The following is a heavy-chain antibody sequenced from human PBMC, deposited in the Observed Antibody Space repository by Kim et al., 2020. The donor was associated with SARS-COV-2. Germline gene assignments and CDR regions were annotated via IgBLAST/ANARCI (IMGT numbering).Heavy chain of an antibody. V-gene: IGHV4-59*01. CDR3: ARVDYGDYVYGMDV. D-gene: IGHD4-17*01. J-gene: IGHJ6*02. Sequence: NPSLKRRVTISVDTSKNQFSLKLSSVTAADTAVYYCARVDYGDYVYGMDVWGQGTTVTVSS.